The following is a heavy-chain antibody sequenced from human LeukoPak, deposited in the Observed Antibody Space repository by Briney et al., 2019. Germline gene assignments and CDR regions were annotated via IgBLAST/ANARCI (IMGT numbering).Heavy chain of an antibody. D-gene: IGHD3-22*01. CDR1: GGSISSSNW. CDR3: ASLPNYDSSGRDY. V-gene: IGHV4-4*02. Sequence: PSGTLSLTCAVSGGSISSSNWWSWVRQPPGKGLEWIGEIYHSGSTNYNPSLKSRVTISVDKSKNQFSLKLSSVTAADTAVYYCASLPNYDSSGRDYWGQGTLVTVSS. CDR2: IYHSGST. J-gene: IGHJ4*02.